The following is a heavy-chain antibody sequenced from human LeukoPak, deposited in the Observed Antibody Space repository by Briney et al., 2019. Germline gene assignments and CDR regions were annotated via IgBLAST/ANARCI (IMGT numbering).Heavy chain of an antibody. J-gene: IGHJ4*02. D-gene: IGHD3-22*01. CDR3: AREPHTSGYYYSFDY. CDR1: GFTFSGYA. Sequence: GGSLRLSCAASGFTFSGYAMHWVRQAPGKGLEWVAVVSYDGSNKYHADSVKGRFTISRDNSKNTLYLQMNTLRAEDTAIYYCAREPHTSGYYYSFDYWGQGTLVTVSS. V-gene: IGHV3-30*04. CDR2: VSYDGSNK.